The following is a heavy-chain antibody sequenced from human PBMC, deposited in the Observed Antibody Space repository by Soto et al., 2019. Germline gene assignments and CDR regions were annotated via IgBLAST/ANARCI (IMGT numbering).Heavy chain of an antibody. Sequence: QVQLVESGGGVVQPGRSLRLSCAASGFTFSSYGMHWVRQAPGKGLEWVAVIWYDGSNKYYADSVKGRFTISRDNSKNTLYLQMNSRRAEDTAVYYCAREMAAAGDDMNYYGMDVWGQGTTVTVSS. CDR1: GFTFSSYG. J-gene: IGHJ6*02. CDR2: IWYDGSNK. V-gene: IGHV3-33*01. CDR3: AREMAAAGDDMNYYGMDV. D-gene: IGHD6-13*01.